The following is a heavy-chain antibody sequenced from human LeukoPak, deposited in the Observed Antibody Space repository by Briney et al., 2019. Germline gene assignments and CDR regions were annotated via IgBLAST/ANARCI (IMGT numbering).Heavy chain of an antibody. J-gene: IGHJ5*02. CDR3: ARALLWFGELYNWFDP. CDR2: IIPIFGTA. CDR1: GGTFSSYA. Sequence: SVKVSCKASGGTFSSYAISWVRQAPGQGLEWMGGIIPIFGTANYAQKCQGRVTITADESTSTAYMELSSLRSEDTAVYYCARALLWFGELYNWFDPWGQGTLVTVSS. V-gene: IGHV1-69*13. D-gene: IGHD3-10*01.